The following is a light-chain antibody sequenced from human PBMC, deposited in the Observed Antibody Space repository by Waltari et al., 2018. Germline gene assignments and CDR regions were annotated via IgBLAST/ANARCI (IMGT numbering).Light chain of an antibody. Sequence: SYVLTQPPSVSVAPGQTARITCGGDGVGSKSVHGYQQKPGQAPVLVVFDDSDRPSGISERFSGSISGPTATLTISRVEAGDEADYYCQVWESSVVFGGGTKLTVL. CDR3: QVWESSVV. CDR1: GVGSKS. J-gene: IGLJ2*01. V-gene: IGLV3-21*02. CDR2: DDS.